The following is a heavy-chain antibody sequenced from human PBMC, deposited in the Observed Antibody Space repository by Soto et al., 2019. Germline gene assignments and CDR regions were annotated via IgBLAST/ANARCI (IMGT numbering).Heavy chain of an antibody. D-gene: IGHD3-22*01. CDR1: GGTFTDLG. CDR2: IIPIFGTP. CDR3: ARGWDHYDSSGLLTWFDP. V-gene: IGHV1-69*13. Sequence: SVKVSCKASGGTFTDLGLHWVRQAPGQGLEWMGGIIPIFGTPNYAQKFQGRVIITADEFTSTAHMELSSLRSEDTAVYYCARGWDHYDSSGLLTWFDPWGQGTLVTVS. J-gene: IGHJ5*02.